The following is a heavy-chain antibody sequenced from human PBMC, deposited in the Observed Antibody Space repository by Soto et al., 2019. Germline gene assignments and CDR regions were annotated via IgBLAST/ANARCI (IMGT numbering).Heavy chain of an antibody. CDR3: AHCWEGGGSCYFDY. J-gene: IGHJ4*02. D-gene: IGHD2-15*01. Sequence: QITLKESGPTLVKPTQTLTLTCTFSGFSLSTSGVGVGWIRQPPGKALEWLAIIYWDDDKRYSPPLKSRLTLPKDTSKNQVVLTMTDMDPVDTATYYCAHCWEGGGSCYFDYWSQGTLVTVSS. CDR1: GFSLSTSGVG. CDR2: IYWDDDK. V-gene: IGHV2-5*02.